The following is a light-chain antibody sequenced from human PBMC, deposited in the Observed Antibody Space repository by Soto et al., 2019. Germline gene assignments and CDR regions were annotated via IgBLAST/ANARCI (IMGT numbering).Light chain of an antibody. Sequence: QSALTQPASVSGSPGQSITISCTGTSSDIGGHKYVSWYQQHPDKAPKVLIFEVSNRPSGISNRFSGSKSGNTASLTISGLQAEDEADYYCQSYDSSLSGLVFGGGTKLTVL. CDR1: SSDIGGHKY. J-gene: IGLJ2*01. CDR2: EVS. CDR3: QSYDSSLSGLV. V-gene: IGLV2-14*01.